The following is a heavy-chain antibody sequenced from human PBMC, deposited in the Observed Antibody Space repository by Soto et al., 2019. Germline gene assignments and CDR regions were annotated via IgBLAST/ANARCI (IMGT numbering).Heavy chain of an antibody. J-gene: IGHJ6*02. CDR1: GYTFTNYA. CDR2: INAGKGNT. Sequence: GASVKVSCKASGYTFTNYAMHWVRQAPGQRLEWMGWINAGKGNTKYSQKFQGRVTITRDTSASTAYMELSSLTSEDTAVYYCARDQGGDIVLVPAGPGDYYYGMDVWGQGTTVTVSS. CDR3: ARDQGGDIVLVPAGPGDYYYGMDV. V-gene: IGHV1-3*01. D-gene: IGHD2-2*01.